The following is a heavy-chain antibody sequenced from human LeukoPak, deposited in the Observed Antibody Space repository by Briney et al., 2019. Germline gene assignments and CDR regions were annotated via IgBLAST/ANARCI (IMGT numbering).Heavy chain of an antibody. D-gene: IGHD1-14*01. Sequence: PGGSLRLSCAASGFTVSSNYMSWVRQAPGKGLEWIGEIYHSGSTNYNPSLKSRVNISVDKSKNQFSLKLSSVTAADTAVYYCARHRSGRFDPWGQGTLVTVSS. CDR1: GFTVSSNY. V-gene: IGHV4-4*02. J-gene: IGHJ5*02. CDR3: ARHRSGRFDP. CDR2: IYHSGST.